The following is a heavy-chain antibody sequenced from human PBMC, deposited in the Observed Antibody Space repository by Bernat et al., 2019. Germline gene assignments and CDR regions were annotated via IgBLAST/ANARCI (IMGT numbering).Heavy chain of an antibody. D-gene: IGHD6-6*01. CDR3: AKDLLRYSSSSVVDY. CDR2: ISWDGGST. V-gene: IGHV3-43D*04. J-gene: IGHJ4*02. CDR1: GFTFDDYA. Sequence: EVQLVESGGVVVQPGGSLRLSCAASGFTFDDYAMHWVRQAPGKGLEWVSLISWDGGSTYYADSVKVRFTISRDNSKNSLYLQMNSLRAEDTALYYCAKDLLRYSSSSVVDYWGQGTLVTVSS.